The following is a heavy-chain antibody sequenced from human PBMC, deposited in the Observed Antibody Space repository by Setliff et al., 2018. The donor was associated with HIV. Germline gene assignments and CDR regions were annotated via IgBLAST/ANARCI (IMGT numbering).Heavy chain of an antibody. J-gene: IGHJ1*01. D-gene: IGHD3-22*01. V-gene: IGHV4-59*02. CDR1: GGSVSSHY. CDR2: VYYSGDT. Sequence: SETLSLTCSVSGGSVSSHYWTWIRQSPGKGLEWIGSVYYSGDTDYNPSLKSRVSTSVDTSKNQFSLKLSSVTAADTAVYYCARHTIGVATWSSGYYEFFQQWGQGTLVTVSS. CDR3: ARHTIGVATWSSGYYEFFQQ.